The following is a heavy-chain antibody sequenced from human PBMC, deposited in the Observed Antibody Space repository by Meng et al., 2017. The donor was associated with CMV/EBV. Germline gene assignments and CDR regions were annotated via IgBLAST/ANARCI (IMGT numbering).Heavy chain of an antibody. V-gene: IGHV1-69*02. J-gene: IGHJ4*02. CDR3: TTGPTDLSYFDH. Sequence: CKCSGDTYSNYIINWVRQAPGQGLEWMRRISPILGVTKNAQKFQGRVTVTADKSTSTAYMELSSLRSEDTAMYYCTTGPTDLSYFDHWGQGTLVTVSS. CDR2: ISPILGVT. CDR1: GDTYSNYI. D-gene: IGHD5/OR15-5a*01.